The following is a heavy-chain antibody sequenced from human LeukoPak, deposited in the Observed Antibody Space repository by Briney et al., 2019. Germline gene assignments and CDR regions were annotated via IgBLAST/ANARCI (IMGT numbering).Heavy chain of an antibody. CDR2: ISVYNGNT. D-gene: IGHD4-17*01. Sequence: ASVNVSCKASGYMFTSYGITWVRQAPGQGLEWMGWISVYNGNTNYAQNFQGRVTMTTDTSTSTAYMELRSLRSDDTAVYYCARDFYGDYSFDYYYMDVWGKGTTVTVSS. CDR3: ARDFYGDYSFDYYYMDV. V-gene: IGHV1-18*01. CDR1: GYMFTSYG. J-gene: IGHJ6*03.